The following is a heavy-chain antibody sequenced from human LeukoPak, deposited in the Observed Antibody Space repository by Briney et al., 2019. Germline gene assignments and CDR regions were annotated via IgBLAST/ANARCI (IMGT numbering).Heavy chain of an antibody. CDR2: IYSGGST. CDR3: ARGGGEGQQPEYYFDY. Sequence: PGGSLRLSCAASGFTVSSNYMSWVRQAPGKGLEWVSVIYSGGSTYYADSVKGRFTISRDNSKNTLYLQMNSLRAEDTAVYYCARGGGEGQQPEYYFDYWGQGTLVTVSS. V-gene: IGHV3-66*01. D-gene: IGHD3-16*01. J-gene: IGHJ4*02. CDR1: GFTVSSNY.